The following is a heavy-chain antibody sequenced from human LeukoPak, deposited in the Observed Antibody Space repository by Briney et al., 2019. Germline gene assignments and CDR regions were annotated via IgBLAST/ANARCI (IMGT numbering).Heavy chain of an antibody. J-gene: IGHJ6*03. V-gene: IGHV3-11*01. CDR3: ARDGGLYSSSWYNYYYYMDV. D-gene: IGHD6-13*01. CDR1: GFTFSDYY. Sequence: PGGSLRLSCAASGFTFSDYYVSWIRQAPGKGLEWVSYISSSGSTIYYADSVKGRFTISRDNAKNSLYLQMNSLRAEDTAVYYCARDGGLYSSSWYNYYYYMDVWGKGTTVTISS. CDR2: ISSSGSTI.